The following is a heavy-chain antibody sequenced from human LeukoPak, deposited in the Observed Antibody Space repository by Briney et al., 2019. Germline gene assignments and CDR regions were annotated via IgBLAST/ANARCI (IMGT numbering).Heavy chain of an antibody. CDR1: GFTVSSNY. Sequence: GGSLRLPCAASGFTVSSNYMSWVRQAPGKGLEWVSVIYRDGSTYNADSVKGRFTISRDNSENTLYLQMNSLRAEDTAVYYCAREGSQGSGSYFGYWGQGTLVTVSS. D-gene: IGHD3-10*01. CDR3: AREGSQGSGSYFGY. CDR2: IYRDGST. V-gene: IGHV3-66*01. J-gene: IGHJ4*02.